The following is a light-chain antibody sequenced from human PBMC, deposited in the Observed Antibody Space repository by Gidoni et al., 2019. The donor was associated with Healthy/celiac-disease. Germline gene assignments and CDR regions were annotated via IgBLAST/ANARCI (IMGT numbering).Light chain of an antibody. Sequence: TVMTQSSATLSVSPGDRATLSCRASQSVSSNLACYQQKPGQAPRLLIYGASSRATGIPARFSGSGSGTEFTLTISSLQSEDFAVYYCQQYNNWPRTCGQGTKVEIK. CDR1: QSVSSN. V-gene: IGKV3-15*01. J-gene: IGKJ1*01. CDR3: QQYNNWPRT. CDR2: GAS.